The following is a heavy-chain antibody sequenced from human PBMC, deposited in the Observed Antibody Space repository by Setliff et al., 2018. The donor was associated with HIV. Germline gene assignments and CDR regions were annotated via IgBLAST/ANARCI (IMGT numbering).Heavy chain of an antibody. CDR3: ARVNSDAFDV. CDR2: IVPLLGVP. J-gene: IGHJ3*01. CDR1: GGTFSYYT. V-gene: IGHV1-69*02. Sequence: ASVKVSCKASGGTFSYYTFTWVRQAPGQGLEWLGRIVPLLGVPDYAQNFQGRVTFTADRATSTAYMELSSLRSEDTAVYYCARVNSDAFDVWGQGTKVTVSS.